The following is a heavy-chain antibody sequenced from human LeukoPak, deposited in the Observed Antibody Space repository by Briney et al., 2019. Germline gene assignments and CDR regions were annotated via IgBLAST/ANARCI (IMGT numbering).Heavy chain of an antibody. Sequence: GGSLRVSCPAAGLTVIGYAMTWARHAPGKGLEWVSVIGGGGGNTYYADSVKGLFTISRDNSKNALYLQMNNVRVDDTAVYYCAITGGCYYWEFDYCGQGTLVTVSS. V-gene: IGHV3-23*01. D-gene: IGHD1-26*01. CDR2: IGGGGGNT. CDR1: GLTVIGYA. J-gene: IGHJ4*02. CDR3: AITGGCYYWEFDY.